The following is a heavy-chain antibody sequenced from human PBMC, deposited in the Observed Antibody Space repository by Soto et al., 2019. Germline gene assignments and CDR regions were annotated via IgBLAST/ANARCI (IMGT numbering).Heavy chain of an antibody. CDR3: ARGVAGSGFDL. V-gene: IGHV6-1*01. CDR2: TYYRSNWRH. J-gene: IGHJ4*02. D-gene: IGHD6-19*01. CDR1: GDSVSSNTAA. Sequence: SQTLSLTCAISGDSVSSNTAAWNWIRSSPSRGLEWLGRTYYRSNWRHDYAVSVKSRITVNPDTSKYHFSLQLNSVPPDDTAVYYCARGVAGSGFDLWGQGTLVTVSS.